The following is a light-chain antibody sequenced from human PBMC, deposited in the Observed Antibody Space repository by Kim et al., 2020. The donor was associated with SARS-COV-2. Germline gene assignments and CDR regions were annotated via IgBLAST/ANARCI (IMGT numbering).Light chain of an antibody. Sequence: GQRVTISCSGSSANIGRNYVYWYQQRPGTAPRLLIHRNNQRPSGVPDRFSGSKSGTSASLAISGLRSEDEADYYCAAWDDSLSGWVFGGGTQLTVL. V-gene: IGLV1-47*01. CDR3: AAWDDSLSGWV. CDR1: SANIGRNY. J-gene: IGLJ3*02. CDR2: RNN.